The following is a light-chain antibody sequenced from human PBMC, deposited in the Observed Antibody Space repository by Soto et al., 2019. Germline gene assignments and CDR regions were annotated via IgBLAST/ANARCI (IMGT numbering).Light chain of an antibody. J-gene: IGKJ2*01. Sequence: ETVMTQSPATLSVSPGERVTLSCRASQSINSNLPWYQQRPGQAPRVLIYDASTRATAVPARFSGSGSGTEFTLTISSLQSEDFVVYYCQQYHNWPPDYTFGQGTKLEIK. CDR3: QQYHNWPPDYT. V-gene: IGKV3-15*01. CDR1: QSINSN. CDR2: DAS.